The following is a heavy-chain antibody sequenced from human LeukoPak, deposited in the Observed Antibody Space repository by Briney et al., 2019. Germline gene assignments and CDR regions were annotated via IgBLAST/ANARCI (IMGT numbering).Heavy chain of an antibody. V-gene: IGHV3-30*18. J-gene: IGHJ4*02. Sequence: GGSLRLSCAASGFTFSSYGMHWVRQAPGKGLEWVAVISYDGSTKFYAESVTGRFTISRDNSRDTLYLQMNSLRAEDTAVYYCAKDRLGSGRHPPYFDCWGQGTLVTVSS. CDR1: GFTFSSYG. CDR3: AKDRLGSGRHPPYFDC. D-gene: IGHD3-3*01. CDR2: ISYDGSTK.